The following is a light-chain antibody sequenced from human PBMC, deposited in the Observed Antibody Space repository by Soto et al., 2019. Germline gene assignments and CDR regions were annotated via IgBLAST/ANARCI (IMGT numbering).Light chain of an antibody. Sequence: QSALTQPASVSGSPGQSITLSCAGTINDIGSYNYVSWFQQHPGKAPKLIIYEVTHRPSVISTRFSGSKSGNTASLTISGLQAEDEAVYYCSSYKFSTTLRVFGVGTKLSVL. V-gene: IGLV2-14*01. J-gene: IGLJ3*02. CDR2: EVT. CDR3: SSYKFSTTLRV. CDR1: INDIGSYNY.